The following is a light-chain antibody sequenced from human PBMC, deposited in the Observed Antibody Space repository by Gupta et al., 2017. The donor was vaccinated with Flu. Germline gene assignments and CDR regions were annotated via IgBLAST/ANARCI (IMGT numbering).Light chain of an antibody. CDR2: DES. V-gene: IGKV3-11*01. J-gene: IGKJ4*01. CDR3: QLRNNSVT. CDR1: QSVSNK. Sequence: EIVLTQSPATLSSSPGERATLSCRASQSVSNKLAWLQQNPGQAPRLLIYDESKRATGIPDRFSGSGSGTDFTLTSSSLETEDFAVYYWQLRNNSVTFGRGTKVEI.